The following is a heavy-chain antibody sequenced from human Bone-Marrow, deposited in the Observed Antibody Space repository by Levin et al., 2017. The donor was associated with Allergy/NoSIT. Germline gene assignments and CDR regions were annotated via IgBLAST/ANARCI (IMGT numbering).Heavy chain of an antibody. CDR1: GFTFSNAW. CDR2: IKSKTDGGTT. V-gene: IGHV3-15*01. CDR3: TTGHSDIVVVPATASNTDQSPPADL. Sequence: LGESLKISCAASGFTFSNAWMSWVRQAPGKGLEWVGRIKSKTDGGTTDYAAPVKGRFTISRDDSKNTLYLQMNSLKTEDTAVYYCTTGHSDIVVVPATASNTDQSPPADLWGRGTLVTVSS. D-gene: IGHD2-2*01. J-gene: IGHJ2*01.